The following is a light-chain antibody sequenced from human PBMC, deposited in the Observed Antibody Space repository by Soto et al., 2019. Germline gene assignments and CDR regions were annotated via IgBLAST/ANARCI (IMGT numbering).Light chain of an antibody. CDR3: PQYDTYPRT. J-gene: IGKJ2*02. Sequence: DIQMTQSPSTLSASVGDRVTITCRASQSISNWLAWYQQKPGKAPKLLIYKASSLESGVPSRFSRGGSGTEFTLTISSLQPGDFATYYCPQYDTYPRTFGQGTKLELK. V-gene: IGKV1-5*03. CDR2: KAS. CDR1: QSISNW.